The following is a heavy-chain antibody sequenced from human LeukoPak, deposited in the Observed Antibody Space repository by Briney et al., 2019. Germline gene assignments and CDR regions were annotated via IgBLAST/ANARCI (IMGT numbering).Heavy chain of an antibody. CDR1: GFIFSSSA. Sequence: GRSLRPSCAASGFIFSSSAMHWVRQAPGKGLEWVAVISYDGINKFYAHSVKGRFTISRDNSKNTLYLQMNSLRPEDTAVYFCARGPSAYSSEFDYWGQGTLVTVSS. CDR3: ARGPSAYSSEFDY. V-gene: IGHV3-30-3*01. CDR2: ISYDGINK. D-gene: IGHD5-18*01. J-gene: IGHJ4*02.